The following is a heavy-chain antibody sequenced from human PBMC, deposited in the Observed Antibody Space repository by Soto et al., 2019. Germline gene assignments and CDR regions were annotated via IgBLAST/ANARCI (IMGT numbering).Heavy chain of an antibody. CDR1: GFTFSSFA. D-gene: IGHD3-9*01. J-gene: IGHJ3*02. CDR3: AKDPMYFDWSDAFDI. V-gene: IGHV3-23*01. CDR2: ISGSGGST. Sequence: PGGSLRLSCAASGFTFSSFAMSWVRQAPGKGLEWVSAISGSGGSTYYADSVKGRFTISRDNSKNTLYLQMNSLRAEDTAVYYCAKDPMYFDWSDAFDIWGQGTMVTVSS.